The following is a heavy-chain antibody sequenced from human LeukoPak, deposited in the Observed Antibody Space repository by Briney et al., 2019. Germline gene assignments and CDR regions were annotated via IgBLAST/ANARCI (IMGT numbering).Heavy chain of an antibody. Sequence: ASVKVSCKASGYTFTSYGVSWVRQAPGQGREWMGWIGAYNGETDYAQNLPGRVTMTTDTSTSTAYMALRRLRSDDRVVYYCARETCSGARCHWVYWGKGPLVPV. J-gene: IGHJ4*02. CDR3: ARETCSGARCHWVY. V-gene: IGHV1-18*04. CDR1: GYTFTSYG. D-gene: IGHD2-15*01. CDR2: IGAYNGET.